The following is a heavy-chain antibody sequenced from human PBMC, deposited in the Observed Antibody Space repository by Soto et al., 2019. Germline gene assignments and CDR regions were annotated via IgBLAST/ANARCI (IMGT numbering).Heavy chain of an antibody. V-gene: IGHV1-69*13. J-gene: IGHJ6*02. CDR3: ATGYCISTSCYVHYYYGMDV. D-gene: IGHD2-2*01. CDR1: GGTVSSYA. Sequence: SVKVACKASGGTVSSYAISGVRQAPGQGLEWMGGIIPIFGTANYAQKFQGRVTITADESTSTAYMELSSLRSEDTAVYYCATGYCISTSCYVHYYYGMDVWGQGTTVTVSS. CDR2: IIPIFGTA.